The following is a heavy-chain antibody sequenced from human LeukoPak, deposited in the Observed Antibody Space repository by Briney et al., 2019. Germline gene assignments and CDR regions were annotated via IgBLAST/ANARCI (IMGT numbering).Heavy chain of an antibody. CDR1: GDSISSSSYY. CDR3: ARQPTYCSGGACYGLAFDY. CDR2: MYYSGSN. Sequence: SETLSLTCAVSGDSISSSSYYWGWIRQPPGKGLEWIGSMYYSGSNHYNPSLKSRVTISVDMSKNHFSLRMSSVTAADTAVYYCARQPTYCSGGACYGLAFDYWGQGTLVTVPS. V-gene: IGHV4-39*07. D-gene: IGHD2-15*01. J-gene: IGHJ4*02.